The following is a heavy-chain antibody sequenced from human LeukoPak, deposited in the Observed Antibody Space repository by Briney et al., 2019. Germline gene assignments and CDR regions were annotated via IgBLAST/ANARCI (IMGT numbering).Heavy chain of an antibody. CDR1: ADIFTRYD. CDR2: MSPNSGNT. J-gene: IGHJ4*02. CDR3: ARGPPKWGFDY. Sequence: ASVKVSCKASADIFTRYDINWVRQAPGQGLEWVGWMSPNSGNTGYAQKFQDRVTMTRDTSISTAYMELSSLRSEDTAVYYCARGPPKWGFDYWSQGTLVIVSS. D-gene: IGHD7-27*01. V-gene: IGHV1-8*01.